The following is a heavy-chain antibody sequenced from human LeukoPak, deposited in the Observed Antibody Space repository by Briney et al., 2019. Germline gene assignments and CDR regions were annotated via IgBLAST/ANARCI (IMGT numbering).Heavy chain of an antibody. V-gene: IGHV4-4*07. CDR1: GDAIKYY. CDR3: ARETDLESPFTYSYMDV. J-gene: IGHJ6*03. Sequence: PSETLSLTCTVSGDAIKYYWSWIRQPAGQGLEWIGRFHVTGGADYNPSLSSRVTLSIDTSKSRLSLNLTSVTAADTAVYYCARETDLESPFTYSYMDVWGKGTTVTVSS. CDR2: FHVTGGA.